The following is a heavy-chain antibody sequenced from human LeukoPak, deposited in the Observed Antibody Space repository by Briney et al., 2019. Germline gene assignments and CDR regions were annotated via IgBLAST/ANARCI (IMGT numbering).Heavy chain of an antibody. Sequence: SETLSLTCTVPGGSISSSSYYWGWIRQPPGKGLEWIGTIYYSGTTYYNPSHKSRVTISVDTSKNQFSLKLNSVTAADTAVYYCARRPSIPYFDYWGQGTLVTVSS. V-gene: IGHV4-39*01. CDR2: IYYSGTT. J-gene: IGHJ4*02. D-gene: IGHD6-6*01. CDR3: ARRPSIPYFDY. CDR1: GGSISSSSYY.